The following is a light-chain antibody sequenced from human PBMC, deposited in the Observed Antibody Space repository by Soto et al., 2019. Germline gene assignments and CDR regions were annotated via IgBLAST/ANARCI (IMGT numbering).Light chain of an antibody. CDR3: QQYSSYSWT. Sequence: DIQMTQSPASVSASVGDGVTITCRASQSISSWLAWYQQKPGKAPKLLIYKASSLESGVPSRFSGSGSETDFTLTISGLQPDDFATYYCQQYSSYSWTFGEGTKVDIK. CDR2: KAS. CDR1: QSISSW. V-gene: IGKV1-5*03. J-gene: IGKJ1*01.